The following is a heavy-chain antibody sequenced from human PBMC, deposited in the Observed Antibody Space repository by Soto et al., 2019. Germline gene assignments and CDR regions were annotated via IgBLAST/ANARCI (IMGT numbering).Heavy chain of an antibody. CDR1: GFTFGDYA. Sequence: GGSLRLSCTASGFTFGDYAMIWFRQAPGKGLEWVGFIRSKAYGGTTEYAASVKGRFTISRDDSKSIAYLQMNSLKTEDTAVYYCTRDQLDCSGGSCYGYFDYWGQGTLVTVSS. CDR2: IRSKAYGGTT. D-gene: IGHD2-15*01. V-gene: IGHV3-49*03. J-gene: IGHJ4*02. CDR3: TRDQLDCSGGSCYGYFDY.